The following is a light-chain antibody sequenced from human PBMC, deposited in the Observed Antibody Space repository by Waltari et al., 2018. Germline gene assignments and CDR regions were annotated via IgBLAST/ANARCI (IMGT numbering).Light chain of an antibody. CDR3: SSYSTSITPYV. Sequence: QSALTQPASVSGSPGQSITISCTGTSSDVGGYNHLSWYQQHPGKAPKLIIYDVSSRPSGVSNRFFGSKSGNTASLTISGLQAEDEAVYFCSSYSTSITPYVFGTGTKVTVL. CDR2: DVS. CDR1: SSDVGGYNH. J-gene: IGLJ1*01. V-gene: IGLV2-14*03.